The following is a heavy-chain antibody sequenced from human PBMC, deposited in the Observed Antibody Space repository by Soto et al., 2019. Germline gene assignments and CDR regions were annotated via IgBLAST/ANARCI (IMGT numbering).Heavy chain of an antibody. CDR3: ARATRLVLMVYGTFDY. D-gene: IGHD2-8*01. V-gene: IGHV3-7*01. CDR1: GFTFSSYW. J-gene: IGHJ4*02. Sequence: GGSLRLSCVASGFTFSSYWMSWVRQAPGKGLEWVANIKQDGSEKNYVDSVKGRFTISRDNAKNSLFLQMNSLRAEDTAVYYCARATRLVLMVYGTFDYWGQGTLVTVSS. CDR2: IKQDGSEK.